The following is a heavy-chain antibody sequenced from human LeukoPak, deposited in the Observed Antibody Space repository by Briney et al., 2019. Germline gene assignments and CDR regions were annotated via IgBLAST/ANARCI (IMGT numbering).Heavy chain of an antibody. V-gene: IGHV3-48*01. CDR2: ISSSSTI. J-gene: IGHJ3*02. D-gene: IGHD6-6*01. Sequence: GGSLRLSCAASGFTFSSYSMNWVRQAPGKGLEWVSYISSSSTIYYADSVKGRFTISRDNAKNSLYLQMSSLRAEDTAVYYCARDPRGIAARRGAFDIWGQGTMVTVSS. CDR1: GFTFSSYS. CDR3: ARDPRGIAARRGAFDI.